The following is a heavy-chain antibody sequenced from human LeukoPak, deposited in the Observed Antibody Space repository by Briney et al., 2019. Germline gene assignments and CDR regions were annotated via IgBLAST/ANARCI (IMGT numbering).Heavy chain of an antibody. V-gene: IGHV3-74*01. D-gene: IGHD2-8*01. CDR3: ARAGWVSSTKAFDI. CDR2: INSDGSST. Sequence: GGSLRLSCAASGFTFSSYWMYWVRQAPGKGLVWVSRINSDGSSTSYADSVKGRFTISRDNAKNSLYLQMNSLRAEDTAVYYCARAGWVSSTKAFDIWGQGTMVTVSS. CDR1: GFTFSSYW. J-gene: IGHJ3*02.